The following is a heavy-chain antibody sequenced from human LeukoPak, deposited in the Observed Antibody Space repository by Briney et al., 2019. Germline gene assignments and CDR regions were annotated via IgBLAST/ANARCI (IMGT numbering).Heavy chain of an antibody. J-gene: IGHJ5*02. D-gene: IGHD2-2*02. CDR2: IKSKTDGGTT. Sequence: GGSLRLSCAASGFTFSSYGMHWVRQAPGKGLEWVGRIKSKTDGGTTDYAAPVKGRFTISRDDSKNTLYLHLNSLKTEDTAVYYCARYCSSASCYKPPWGQGTLVTVSS. V-gene: IGHV3-15*01. CDR1: GFTFSSYG. CDR3: ARYCSSASCYKPP.